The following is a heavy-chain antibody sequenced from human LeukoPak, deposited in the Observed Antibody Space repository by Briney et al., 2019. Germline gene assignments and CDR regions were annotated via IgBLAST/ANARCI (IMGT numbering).Heavy chain of an antibody. D-gene: IGHD3-10*01. CDR3: ARYYYGSGSYENWFDP. Sequence: SETLSLTCTVSGGSISSYYWSWIRQPPGKGLEWIGYIYSSGSTNYNPSVKSRATISVDTSKNQFSLKLSSATAADTAVYYCARYYYGSGSYENWFDPWGQGTLVTVSS. CDR2: IYSSGST. J-gene: IGHJ5*02. V-gene: IGHV4-59*12. CDR1: GGSISSYY.